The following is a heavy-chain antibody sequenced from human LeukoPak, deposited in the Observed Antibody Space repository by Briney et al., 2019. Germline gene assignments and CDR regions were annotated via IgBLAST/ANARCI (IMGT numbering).Heavy chain of an antibody. J-gene: IGHJ4*02. CDR2: INPNSGGT. V-gene: IGHV1-2*04. D-gene: IGHD5-24*01. CDR3: ARDYRRDGYKLFDY. Sequence: ASVKVSCKASGYXFXGYYXHWVRQAPXQGLEWMGWINPNSGGTNYAQKFQGWVTMTRDTSISTAYMELSRLRSDDTAVYYCARDYRRDGYKLFDYWGQGTLVTVSS. CDR1: GYXFXGYY.